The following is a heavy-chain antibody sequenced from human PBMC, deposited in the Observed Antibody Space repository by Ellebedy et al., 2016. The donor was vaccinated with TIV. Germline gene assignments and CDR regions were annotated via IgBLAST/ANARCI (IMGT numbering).Heavy chain of an antibody. V-gene: IGHV4-59*01. CDR2: IHDSEYT. CDR1: GGSISSYY. D-gene: IGHD3-22*01. Sequence: MPSETLSLTCTVSGGSISSYYWSWIRQPPGKGLEWIGYIHDSEYTNYNPSLKSRVTMSMDTSKKQFSLKLSSVTAADTAVYYCARDQYHFDSSGYSYEGWYFDLWGQGSLVTVSS. J-gene: IGHJ2*01. CDR3: ARDQYHFDSSGYSYEGWYFDL.